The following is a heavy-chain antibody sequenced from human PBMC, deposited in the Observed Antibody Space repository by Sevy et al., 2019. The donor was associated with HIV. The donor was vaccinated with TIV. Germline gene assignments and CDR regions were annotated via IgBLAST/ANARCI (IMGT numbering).Heavy chain of an antibody. CDR1: GFTFSNYW. Sequence: GGSLRLSCVASGFTFSNYWMSWVRQAPGKGLEWVANIKPDGSEKYYVDSLRGRFTISRANAKNSLYRQMNSLRAEDTAVYYCARVWVVVRGTSYMTAALDTWGHRTMVTVSS. D-gene: IGHD3-10*01. CDR2: IKPDGSEK. V-gene: IGHV3-7*01. J-gene: IGHJ3*02. CDR3: ARVWVVVRGTSYMTAALDT.